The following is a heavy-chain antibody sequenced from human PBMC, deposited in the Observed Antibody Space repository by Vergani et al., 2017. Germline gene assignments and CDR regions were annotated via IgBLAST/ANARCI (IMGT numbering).Heavy chain of an antibody. J-gene: IGHJ6*03. CDR3: ARVNTETNGHLYYYYYMDV. Sequence: QVQLQQWGGGLLKPSETLSLTCVVNGGSFTSYHWTWIRQSPGAGLEWVGDIDHTGRPDYNPSLRSRLTMSVDNSRNQFSLTLNSVTATDTAIYFCARVNTETNGHLYYYYYMDVWGQGTAVTVS. V-gene: IGHV4-34*01. D-gene: IGHD4-11*01. CDR2: IDHTGRP. CDR1: GGSFTSYH.